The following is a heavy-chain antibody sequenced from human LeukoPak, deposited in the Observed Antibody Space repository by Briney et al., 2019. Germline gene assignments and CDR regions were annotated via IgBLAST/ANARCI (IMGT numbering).Heavy chain of an antibody. J-gene: IGHJ6*02. CDR1: GFTVSSNY. CDR2: IYSGGST. D-gene: IGHD3-10*01. V-gene: IGHV3-66*01. CDR3: ASSNYYGSGSYPNYYYGMDV. Sequence: PGGSLRLSCAASGFTVSSNYMSWVPQAPGKGLEWVSVIYSGGSTYYADSVKGRFTISRDNSKNTLYLQMNSLRAEDTAVHYCASSNYYGSGSYPNYYYGMDVWGQGTTVTVSS.